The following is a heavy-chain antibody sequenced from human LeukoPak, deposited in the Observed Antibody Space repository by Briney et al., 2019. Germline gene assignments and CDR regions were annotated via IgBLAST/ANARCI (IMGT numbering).Heavy chain of an antibody. J-gene: IGHJ4*02. D-gene: IGHD4-17*01. CDR2: ISSSSSYI. CDR1: GVTFSSYS. V-gene: IGHV3-21*01. CDR3: ARGKTTAGLGY. Sequence: GGSLRLSCAASGVTFSSYSMNWVRQAPGKGLEWVSSISSSSSYIYYADSVKGRFTISRDNAKNSLYLQMNSLRAEDTAVYYCARGKTTAGLGYWGQGTLVTVSS.